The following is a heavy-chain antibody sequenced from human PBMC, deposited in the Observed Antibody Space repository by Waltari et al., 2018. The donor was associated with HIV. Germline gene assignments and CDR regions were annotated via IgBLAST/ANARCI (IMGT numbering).Heavy chain of an antibody. D-gene: IGHD3-3*01. Sequence: EVQLVESGGGLVQPGGSLRLSCAASGFTFGSYSMNWVRQAPGQGLEWVSYISSSSSTIYYADSVKGRFTISRDNAKNSLYLQMNSLRAEDTAVYYCARDGGFWTDDYWGQGTLVTVSS. CDR2: ISSSSSTI. J-gene: IGHJ4*02. CDR3: ARDGGFWTDDY. V-gene: IGHV3-48*01. CDR1: GFTFGSYS.